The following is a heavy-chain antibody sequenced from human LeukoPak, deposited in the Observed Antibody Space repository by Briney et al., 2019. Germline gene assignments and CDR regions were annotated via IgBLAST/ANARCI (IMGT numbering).Heavy chain of an antibody. J-gene: IGHJ3*02. Sequence: ASVKVSCKTSGYTFTSYDLNWVRQATGQGLEWMGWVNPNSGNTGYAQKFQGRVTMTMDPSISTAYMELSSLRSEDTDVYYCARVRDGYNDAYDIWGQGTMVTVTS. CDR1: GYTFTSYD. CDR3: ARVRDGYNDAYDI. V-gene: IGHV1-8*01. D-gene: IGHD5-24*01. CDR2: VNPNSGNT.